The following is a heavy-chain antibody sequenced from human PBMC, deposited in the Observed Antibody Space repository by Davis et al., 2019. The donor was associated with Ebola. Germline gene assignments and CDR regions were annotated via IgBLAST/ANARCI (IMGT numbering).Heavy chain of an antibody. D-gene: IGHD6-25*01. CDR2: IFYSGSSSYSGST. CDR3: ARDSSGSPYSGLDV. J-gene: IGHJ6*02. V-gene: IGHV4-59*12. Sequence: MPSEILSLTCTVSGGSISDYYWSWIRQSPGKGLEWIGNIFYSGSSSYSGSTNYHSSLKSRIFISVDTSKNQFSLKLNSVTAADTAVYYCARDSSGSPYSGLDVWGQGTTVTVSS. CDR1: GGSISDYY.